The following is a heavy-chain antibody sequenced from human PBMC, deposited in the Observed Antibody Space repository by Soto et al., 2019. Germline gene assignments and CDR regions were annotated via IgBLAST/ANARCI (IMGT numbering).Heavy chain of an antibody. CDR3: ATSYGSGYRAFDD. V-gene: IGHV1-69*02. J-gene: IGHJ4*02. Sequence: QVQLVQSGAEVKRPGSSVKVSCKASGDTFAFYSINWVRQAPGLGLEWMGRINPILSMSNYAQRFQGRGTMTADKATSTAYMVLSSVRSEDTAMYYCATSYGSGYRAFDDWGQGALVTVSS. CDR2: INPILSMS. CDR1: GDTFAFYS. D-gene: IGHD3-10*01.